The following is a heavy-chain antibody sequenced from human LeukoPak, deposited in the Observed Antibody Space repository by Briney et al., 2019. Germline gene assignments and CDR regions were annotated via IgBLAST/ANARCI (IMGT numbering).Heavy chain of an antibody. J-gene: IGHJ5*02. V-gene: IGHV4-34*01. CDR2: INHSGST. D-gene: IGHD2-8*01. Sequence: SETLSLTCAVYGGSFSGYYWSWIRQPPGKGLEWIGEINHSGSTNYNPSLKSRVTISVDTSKNQFSLKLSSVTAADTAVYYCARGSRQGLSVGNGVCCTNWFDPWGQGTLVTVSS. CDR3: ARGSRQGLSVGNGVCCTNWFDP. CDR1: GGSFSGYY.